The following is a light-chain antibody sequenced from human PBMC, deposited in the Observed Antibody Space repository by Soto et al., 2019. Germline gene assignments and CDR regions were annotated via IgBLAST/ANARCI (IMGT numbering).Light chain of an antibody. V-gene: IGKV3-20*01. Sequence: EIVLTQSPGTLSLSPGERATLSCRDSQSVSSSYLAWYQHKPGQAPRLLIYGASSRATGIPDRFSGSGSGTDVTLTISRLEPEDFAVYYCQQYGNTPHTFGQRTKLE. CDR1: QSVSSSY. CDR3: QQYGNTPHT. CDR2: GAS. J-gene: IGKJ2*01.